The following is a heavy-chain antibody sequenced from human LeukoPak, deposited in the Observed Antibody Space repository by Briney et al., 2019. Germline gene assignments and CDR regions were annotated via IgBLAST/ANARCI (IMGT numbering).Heavy chain of an antibody. CDR2: RSYDGSNK. D-gene: IGHD6-13*01. CDR1: GFTFSSYG. J-gene: IGHJ4*02. Sequence: GRSLRLSCAASGFTFSSYGMHWVRQAPGKGLEWVAVRSYDGSNKYYADSVKGRFTISRDNSKNTLYLQMNSLRAEDTAVYYCAKDQGYSSSWYWGYYFDYWGQGTLVTVSS. V-gene: IGHV3-30*18. CDR3: AKDQGYSSSWYWGYYFDY.